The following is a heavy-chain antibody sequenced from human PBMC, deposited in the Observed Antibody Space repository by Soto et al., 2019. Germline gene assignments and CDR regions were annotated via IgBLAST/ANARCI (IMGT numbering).Heavy chain of an antibody. CDR1: GYTFTSYG. CDR3: ARVIVVVPAAVFDY. D-gene: IGHD2-2*01. CDR2: ISAYNGNT. Sequence: ASVKVSCKASGYTFTSYGISWVRQAPEQGLEWMGWISAYNGNTNYAQKLQGRVTMTTDTSTSTAYMELRSLRSDDTAVYYCARVIVVVPAAVFDYWGQGTLVTVSS. V-gene: IGHV1-18*01. J-gene: IGHJ4*02.